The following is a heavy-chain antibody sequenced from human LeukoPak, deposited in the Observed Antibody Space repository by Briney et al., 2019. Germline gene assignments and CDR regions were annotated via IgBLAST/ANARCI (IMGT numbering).Heavy chain of an antibody. CDR2: INHSGST. J-gene: IGHJ3*02. CDR3: ARLGGPVAATFTDI. V-gene: IGHV4-34*01. D-gene: IGHD2-15*01. CDR1: GGSFGGYY. Sequence: SETLSLTCAVYGGSFGGYYWSWIRQPPGKGLEWIGEINHSGSTNYNPSLKSRVTISVDTSKNQFSLKLSSVTAADTAVYYCARLGGPVAATFTDIWGQGTMVTVSS.